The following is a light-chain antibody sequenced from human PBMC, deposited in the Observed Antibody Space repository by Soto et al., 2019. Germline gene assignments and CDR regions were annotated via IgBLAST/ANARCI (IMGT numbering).Light chain of an antibody. CDR2: DAS. J-gene: IGKJ5*01. Sequence: EIVMTQSPAALSVSPGEIATLSCRASQSVSSNLAWHQQKPGQAPRILMYDASTRATGISARFSGSGSGTEFTLTISSLQSEDFAVYYCQQYHNWPITFGQGTRLEIK. V-gene: IGKV3-15*01. CDR3: QQYHNWPIT. CDR1: QSVSSN.